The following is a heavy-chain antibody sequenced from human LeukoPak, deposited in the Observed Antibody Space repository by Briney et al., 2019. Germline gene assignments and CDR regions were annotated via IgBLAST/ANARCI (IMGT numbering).Heavy chain of an antibody. Sequence: GGSLRLSCAASGFTFSSYAMHWVRQAPGKGLEWVAVISYDGSNKYYADSVKGRFTISIDNSKNTLYLQMNSLRAEDTAVYYCARVGIIGYSSSENYFDYWVQGGLVTVCS. D-gene: IGHD6-13*01. CDR1: GFTFSSYA. J-gene: IGHJ4*02. CDR3: ARVGIIGYSSSENYFDY. CDR2: ISYDGSNK. V-gene: IGHV3-30-3*01.